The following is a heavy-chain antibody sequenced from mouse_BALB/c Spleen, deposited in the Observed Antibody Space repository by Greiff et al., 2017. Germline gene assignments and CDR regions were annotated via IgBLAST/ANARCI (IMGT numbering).Heavy chain of an antibody. V-gene: IGHV7-3*02. CDR1: GFTFTDYY. Sequence: EVKLQESGGGLVQPGGSLRLSCATSGFTFTDYYMSWVRQPPGKALEWLGFIRNKANGYTTEYSASVKGRFTISRDNSQSILYLQMNTLRAEDSATYYCARDGRGDFDYGGQGTTLTVSS. CDR3: ARDGRGDFDY. CDR2: IRNKANGYTT. J-gene: IGHJ2*01.